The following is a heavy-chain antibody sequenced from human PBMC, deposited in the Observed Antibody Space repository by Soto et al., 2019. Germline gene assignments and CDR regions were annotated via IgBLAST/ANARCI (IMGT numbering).Heavy chain of an antibody. D-gene: IGHD2-15*01. J-gene: IGHJ6*02. V-gene: IGHV1-69*13. CDR2: IIPIFGTA. CDR3: ASSLGYCSGGSCYSDYYYGMDV. Sequence: GASVKVSCKASGGTFSSYAISWVRQAPGQGLEWMGGIIPIFGTANYAQKFQGRVTITADESTSTAYMELSSLRSEDTAVYYCASSLGYCSGGSCYSDYYYGMDVWGQGTTVTVSS. CDR1: GGTFSSYA.